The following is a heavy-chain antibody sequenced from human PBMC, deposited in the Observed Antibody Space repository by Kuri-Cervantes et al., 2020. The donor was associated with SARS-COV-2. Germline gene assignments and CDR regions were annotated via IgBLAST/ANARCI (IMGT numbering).Heavy chain of an antibody. V-gene: IGHV4-39*07. CDR1: GGSISSYY. CDR2: IYYSGST. J-gene: IGHJ2*01. D-gene: IGHD2-2*01. CDR3: ARALTVPSDCSSTSCTPGYFDL. Sequence: SETLSLTCTVSGGSISSYYWGWIRQPPGKGLAWIGSIYYSGSTYYNPSLKSRVTISVDTSKDQFYLQLSSVTAADTAVYYCARALTVPSDCSSTSCTPGYFDLWGRGTLVTVSS.